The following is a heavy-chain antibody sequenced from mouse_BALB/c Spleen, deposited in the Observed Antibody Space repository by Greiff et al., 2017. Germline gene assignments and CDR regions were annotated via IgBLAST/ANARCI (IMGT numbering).Heavy chain of an antibody. Sequence: EVQRVESWGGLVQPGGSLKLSCAASGFTFSSYTMSWVRQTPEKRLEWVAYISNGGGSTYYPDTVKGRFTISRDNAKNTLYLQMSSLKSEDTAMYYCARHVGGSRYWYFDVWGAGTTVTVSS. CDR2: ISNGGGST. D-gene: IGHD1-3*01. CDR3: ARHVGGSRYWYFDV. CDR1: GFTFSSYT. V-gene: IGHV5-12-2*01. J-gene: IGHJ1*01.